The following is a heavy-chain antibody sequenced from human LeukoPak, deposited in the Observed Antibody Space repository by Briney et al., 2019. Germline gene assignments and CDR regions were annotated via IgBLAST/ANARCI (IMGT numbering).Heavy chain of an antibody. J-gene: IGHJ6*03. V-gene: IGHV3-21*01. Sequence: PGGSLRLSCAASGFTFSNAWMNWVRQAPGKGLEWVSSISSSSVYIYYADSVKGRFTISRDNAKNSLYLQMNSLRAEDTAVYYCARRAAGNYYYYYYMDVWGKGTTVTVSS. CDR2: ISSSSVYI. CDR1: GFTFSNAW. D-gene: IGHD6-13*01. CDR3: ARRAAGNYYYYYYMDV.